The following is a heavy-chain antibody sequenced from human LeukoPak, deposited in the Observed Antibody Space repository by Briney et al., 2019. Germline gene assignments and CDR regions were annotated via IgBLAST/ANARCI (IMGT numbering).Heavy chain of an antibody. D-gene: IGHD4-23*01. CDR3: ASSTVLTPGGLGDWFDP. CDR2: INHSGST. CDR1: GGSFSGYY. Sequence: SETLSLTCAVYGGSFSGYYWSWIRQPPGKGLEWIGEINHSGSTNYNPSLKSRVTIPVDTSKNQFSLRLSSVTAADTAVYYCASSTVLTPGGLGDWFDPWGQGTLVTVSS. V-gene: IGHV4-34*01. J-gene: IGHJ5*02.